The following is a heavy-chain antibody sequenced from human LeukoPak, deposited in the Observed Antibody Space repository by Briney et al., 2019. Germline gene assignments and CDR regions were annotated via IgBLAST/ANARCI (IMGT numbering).Heavy chain of an antibody. D-gene: IGHD6-19*01. CDR2: ISSSSSYI. Sequence: GGSLRLSCAASGFTFSSYSMNWVRQAPGKGLEWVSSISSSSSYIYYADSVKGRFTISRDNSKNTLYLQMNSLRAEDTAVYYCAKDQNLIPAVAGIDYWGQGTLVTVSS. CDR3: AKDQNLIPAVAGIDY. CDR1: GFTFSSYS. V-gene: IGHV3-21*01. J-gene: IGHJ4*02.